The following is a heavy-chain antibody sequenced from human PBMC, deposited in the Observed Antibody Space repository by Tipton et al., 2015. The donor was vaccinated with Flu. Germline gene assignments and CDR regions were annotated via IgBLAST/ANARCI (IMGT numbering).Heavy chain of an antibody. CDR3: ARVWSSFVATASLDY. J-gene: IGHJ4*02. CDR1: GGSISTSGYY. Sequence: TLSLTCTVSGGSISTSGYYWGWIRQPPWKGLEWIGSIRYGGSSYYTPSLKSRVTISLDMSKDQFSLKLASVTAADPAVYYCARVWSSFVATASLDYWGRGTMLTVSS. V-gene: IGHV4-39*07. CDR2: IRYGGSS. D-gene: IGHD1-1*01.